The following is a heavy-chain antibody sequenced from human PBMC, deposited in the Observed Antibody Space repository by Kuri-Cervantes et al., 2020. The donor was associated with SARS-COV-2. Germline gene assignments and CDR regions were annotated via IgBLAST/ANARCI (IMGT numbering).Heavy chain of an antibody. CDR3: ARARSGFNHFDY. J-gene: IGHJ4*02. CDR1: GFSLSSSGVR. V-gene: IGHV2-70*04. Sequence: SGPTLAKPTHTLSLTCTLSGFSLSSSGVRVSWIRQPPVKALELLARIDWDDDKFYNTSLKTRLTIPKDTSRNQVVLTMTNMDTVDAASYYCARARSGFNHFDYWGQGYLVTVSS. CDR2: IDWDDDK. D-gene: IGHD6-19*01.